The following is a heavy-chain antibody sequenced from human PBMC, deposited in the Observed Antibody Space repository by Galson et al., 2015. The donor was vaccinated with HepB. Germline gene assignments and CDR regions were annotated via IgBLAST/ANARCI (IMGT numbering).Heavy chain of an antibody. V-gene: IGHV3-30*18. D-gene: IGHD6-19*01. CDR3: AKDREQWPFDY. CDR1: GFTFSSYG. CDR2: ISYDGSNK. Sequence: SLRLSCAASGFTFSSYGMHWVRQAPGKGLEWVAVISYDGSNKYYADSVKGRFTISRDNSKNTLYLQMNSLRAEDTAVYYCAKDREQWPFDYWGQGTLVTVSS. J-gene: IGHJ4*02.